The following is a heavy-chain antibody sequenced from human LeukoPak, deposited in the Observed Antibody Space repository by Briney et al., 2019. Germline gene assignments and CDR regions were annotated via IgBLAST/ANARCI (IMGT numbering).Heavy chain of an antibody. CDR1: GGSINSYW. CDR3: ARAGYTISSYRFDY. V-gene: IGHV4-4*07. D-gene: IGHD3-16*02. CDR2: IYTTGMT. Sequence: SVTLSLTCSVSGGSINSYWWSWIRQPAGKGLEFIGRIYTTGMTNYNPSLKSRVSMSVDTSKNQFSLELRSVTAADTAVYFCARAGYTISSYRFDYWGQGALVTVSS. J-gene: IGHJ4*02.